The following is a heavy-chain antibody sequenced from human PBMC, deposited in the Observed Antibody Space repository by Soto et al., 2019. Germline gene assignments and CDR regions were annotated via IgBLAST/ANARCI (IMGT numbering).Heavy chain of an antibody. CDR3: TRDASRDSSARGWFDP. CDR2: ISSNSAYI. CDR1: GFTFRSFT. J-gene: IGHJ5*02. Sequence: GSLRLSCAASGFTFRSFTMNWVRQAPGKGLEWVSTISSNSAYIYYTDALRGRFTISRDNAKNSLHLQMNSLRAEDTAVYYCTRDASRDSSARGWFDPWGPGTLVTV. V-gene: IGHV3-21*01. D-gene: IGHD6-13*01.